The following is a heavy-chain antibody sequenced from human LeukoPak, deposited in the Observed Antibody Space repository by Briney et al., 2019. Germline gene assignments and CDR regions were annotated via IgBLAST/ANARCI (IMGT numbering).Heavy chain of an antibody. V-gene: IGHV3-21*01. J-gene: IGHJ6*02. D-gene: IGHD6-13*01. CDR2: INNSSSYL. CDR3: ARDGSSSQPDYYYYGMDV. Sequence: GGSLRLSCAASGFTFSSYSRNWVRQAPGKGLEWVSSINNSSSYLYYADAVKGRFTISRDNAKNSLYLKMNSLRAEDTAVYYCARDGSSSQPDYYYYGMDVWGQGTKVTVSS. CDR1: GFTFSSYS.